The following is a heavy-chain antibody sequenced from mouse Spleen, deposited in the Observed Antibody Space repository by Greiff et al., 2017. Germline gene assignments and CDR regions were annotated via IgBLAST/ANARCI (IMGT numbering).Heavy chain of an antibody. J-gene: IGHJ4*01. CDR3: ARGDGNYEGYAMDY. CDR2: INPYNGDT. V-gene: IGHV1-20*01. Sequence: VQLQQSGPELVKPGDSVKISCKASGYSFTGYFMNWVMQSHGKSLEWIGRINPYNGDTFYNQKFKGKATLTVDKSSSTAHMELRSLTSEDSAVYYCARGDGNYEGYAMDYWGQGTSVTVSS. CDR1: GYSFTGYF. D-gene: IGHD2-1*01.